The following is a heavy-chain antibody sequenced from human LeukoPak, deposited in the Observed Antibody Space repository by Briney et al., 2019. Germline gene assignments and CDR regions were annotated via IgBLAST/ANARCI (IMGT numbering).Heavy chain of an antibody. V-gene: IGHV3-74*01. Sequence: GGSLRLSCAASGFTFSSYWMHWVRQAPGKGLVWVSRISSDGRSTAYADSVKGRFTISRDNAKNALYLHMNSLRAEDTAVYYCARERVRSWDYWGQGTLVTVSS. CDR3: ARERVRSWDY. CDR1: GFTFSSYW. CDR2: ISSDGRST. D-gene: IGHD3-3*01. J-gene: IGHJ4*02.